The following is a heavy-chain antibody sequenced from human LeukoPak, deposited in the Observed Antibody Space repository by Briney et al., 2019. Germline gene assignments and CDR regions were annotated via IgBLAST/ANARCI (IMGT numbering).Heavy chain of an antibody. J-gene: IGHJ5*02. CDR3: ARDLDSSGYYFRGFDH. D-gene: IGHD3-22*01. V-gene: IGHV1-2*02. Sequence: SVTVSFTASAYTFTVYYMHWVRQAPGQGLAWMGWINPNNDGTNYAQKFQGRVTMTRDTSINTAYMELSRLRSDDTAVYYCARDLDSSGYYFRGFDHWGQGTLVTVSS. CDR1: AYTFTVYY. CDR2: INPNNDGT.